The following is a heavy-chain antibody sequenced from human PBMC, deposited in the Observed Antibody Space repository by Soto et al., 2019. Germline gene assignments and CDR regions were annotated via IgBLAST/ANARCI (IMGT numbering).Heavy chain of an antibody. J-gene: IGHJ3*02. CDR3: APLYYSDRSGYYYGTAFDI. D-gene: IGHD3-22*01. Sequence: QITLKESGPTLVKPTQTLTLTCTFSGFSLSTSGVGVGWIRQPPGKALEWLALIYWDDDKRYSPSLKSRLTITKDPSKHQVLLTLTNMDPVDTATYYCAPLYYSDRSGYYYGTAFDIWGQGTMVTVSS. V-gene: IGHV2-5*02. CDR1: GFSLSTSGVG. CDR2: IYWDDDK.